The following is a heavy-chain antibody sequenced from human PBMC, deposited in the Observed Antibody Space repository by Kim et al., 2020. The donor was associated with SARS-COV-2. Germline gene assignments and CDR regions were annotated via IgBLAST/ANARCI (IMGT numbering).Heavy chain of an antibody. Sequence: KFQERVTITRDMSTSTAYMELSSLRSEDTAVYYCAAYYDFWSGYYTLDYWGQGTLVTVSS. D-gene: IGHD3-3*01. CDR3: AAYYDFWSGYYTLDY. J-gene: IGHJ4*02. V-gene: IGHV1-58*01.